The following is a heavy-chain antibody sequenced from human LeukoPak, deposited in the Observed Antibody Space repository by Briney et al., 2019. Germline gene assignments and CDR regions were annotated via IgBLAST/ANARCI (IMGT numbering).Heavy chain of an antibody. J-gene: IGHJ4*02. CDR2: IYHSGST. CDR3: ARGGGSTGYYSSFDY. D-gene: IGHD3-9*01. V-gene: IGHV4-38-2*02. CDR1: GYSISSGYY. Sequence: PSETLSLTCTVSGYSISSGYYWGWIRQAPGKGLEWTGSIYHSGSTYYNPSLKSRVTISVDTSKNQFSLKLSSVTAADTAVYYCARGGGSTGYYSSFDYWGQGTLVTVSS.